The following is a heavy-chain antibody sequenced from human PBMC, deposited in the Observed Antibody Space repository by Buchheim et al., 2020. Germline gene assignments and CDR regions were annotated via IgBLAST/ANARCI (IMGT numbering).Heavy chain of an antibody. V-gene: IGHV3-30*18. D-gene: IGHD1-14*01. CDR2: ISYDGSNK. CDR3: AKRSGDRTTSWGMDI. Sequence: QVQLVESGGGVVQPGKSLRLSCAASGFTFSGFGMHWVRQAPGKGLEWVAAISYDGSNKYFADSVKGRFTISRDNSKNKLYLQMNSLRAEDTAVYYCAKRSGDRTTSWGMDIWGQGTT. CDR1: GFTFSGFG. J-gene: IGHJ6*02.